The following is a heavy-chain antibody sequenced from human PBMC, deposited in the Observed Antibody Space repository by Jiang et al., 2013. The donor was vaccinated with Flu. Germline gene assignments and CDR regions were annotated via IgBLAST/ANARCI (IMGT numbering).Heavy chain of an antibody. CDR1: GGSINDYY. Sequence: LLKPSETLSLTCTVSGGSINDYYWSWIRQPPGKGLEWIGYIYYSGSTDYNPSLESRVTISVDTSKNQFSLKLSSVTAADTAVYYCARSNTAMVIDYWGQGTLVTVSS. J-gene: IGHJ4*02. D-gene: IGHD5-18*01. V-gene: IGHV4-59*01. CDR3: ARSNTAMVIDY. CDR2: IYYSGST.